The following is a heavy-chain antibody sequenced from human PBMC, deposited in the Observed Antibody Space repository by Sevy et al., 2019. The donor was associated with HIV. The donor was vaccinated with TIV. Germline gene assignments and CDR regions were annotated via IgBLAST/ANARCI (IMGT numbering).Heavy chain of an antibody. J-gene: IGHJ6*02. Sequence: GESLKIYCKGSGYDFSTYWIAWVRQMPGKGLELMGIIFPGDSDTRYSPSFEGQVTISADDSIRTSYLQWRSLKASDTAIYYCARRGIPLRGGDYFYYGLDVWGQGTTVTVSS. V-gene: IGHV5-51*01. CDR3: ARRGIPLRGGDYFYYGLDV. CDR1: GYDFSTYW. D-gene: IGHD4-17*01. CDR2: IFPGDSDT.